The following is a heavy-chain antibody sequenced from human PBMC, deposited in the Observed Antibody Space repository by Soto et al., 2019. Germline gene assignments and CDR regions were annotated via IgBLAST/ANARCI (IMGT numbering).Heavy chain of an antibody. D-gene: IGHD3-22*01. J-gene: IGHJ4*02. Sequence: QVQLQQWGAGLLKPSETLSLTCAVYGGSFSGYYWSWIRQPPGKGLEWIGEINHSGSTNYNPSLKSRVTISVDTSKNQFSLKLSSVTAADTAVYYCVNYYYDSSGYYYFDYGGQGTLVTVSS. CDR2: INHSGST. V-gene: IGHV4-34*01. CDR3: VNYYYDSSGYYYFDY. CDR1: GGSFSGYY.